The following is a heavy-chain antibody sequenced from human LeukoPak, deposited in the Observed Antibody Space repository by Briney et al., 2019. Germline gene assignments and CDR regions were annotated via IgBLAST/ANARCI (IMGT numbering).Heavy chain of an antibody. CDR2: ISAYNGNT. CDR1: GYTFTGYY. V-gene: IGHV1-18*04. J-gene: IGHJ4*02. Sequence: ASVKVSCKASGYTFTGYYMHWVRQAPGQGLERMGWISAYNGNTNYAQKLQGRVTMTTDTSTSTAYMELRSLRSDDTAVYYCARDLGYYDSSGYYSSLGLSGTFDYWGQGTLVTVSS. CDR3: ARDLGYYDSSGYYSSLGLSGTFDY. D-gene: IGHD3-22*01.